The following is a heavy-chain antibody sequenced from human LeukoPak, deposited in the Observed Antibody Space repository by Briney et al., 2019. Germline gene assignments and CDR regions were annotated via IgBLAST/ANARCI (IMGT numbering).Heavy chain of an antibody. J-gene: IGHJ4*02. Sequence: ASVKVSCKASGYTFTSYGISWVRQAPGQGLEWMGWFSAYNGNTNYAQKLQGRVTMTTDTSTNTAYMELRSLRSEDTAVYYCARRQLDGFYSDYWGQGSLVSVSS. CDR2: FSAYNGNT. CDR3: ARRQLDGFYSDY. V-gene: IGHV1-18*01. CDR1: GYTFTSYG. D-gene: IGHD6-6*01.